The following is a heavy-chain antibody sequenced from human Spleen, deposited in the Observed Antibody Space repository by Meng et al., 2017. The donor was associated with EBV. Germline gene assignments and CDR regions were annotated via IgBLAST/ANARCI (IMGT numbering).Heavy chain of an antibody. CDR3: ARGLSPYYYGSGSYYNEGEYFDY. CDR2: MNPNSGNT. D-gene: IGHD3-10*01. Sequence: QVQLVQSGAEVKKXXXXXKXXCXXSGDTFTSYDINWVRQATGQGLEWMGWMNPNSGNTGYAQKFQGRVTMTRNTSISTAYMELSSLRSEDTAVYYCARGLSPYYYGSGSYYNEGEYFDYWGQGTLVTVSS. CDR1: GDTFTSYD. V-gene: IGHV1-8*01. J-gene: IGHJ4*02.